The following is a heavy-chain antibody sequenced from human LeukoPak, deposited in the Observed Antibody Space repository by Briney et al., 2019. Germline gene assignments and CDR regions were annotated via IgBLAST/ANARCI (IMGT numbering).Heavy chain of an antibody. CDR3: ARASDLGFGEPDY. J-gene: IGHJ4*02. CDR1: GYSISSGYY. Sequence: PSETLSLTCTVSGYSISSGYYWGWIRQPPGKGLEWIGSIYHSGSTYYNPSLKSRVTISVDTSKNQFSLKLSSVTAADTAVYYCARASDLGFGEPDYWGQGTLVTVSS. V-gene: IGHV4-38-2*02. D-gene: IGHD3-10*01. CDR2: IYHSGST.